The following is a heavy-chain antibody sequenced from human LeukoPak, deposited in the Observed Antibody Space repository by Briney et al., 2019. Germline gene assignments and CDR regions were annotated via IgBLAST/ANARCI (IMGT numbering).Heavy chain of an antibody. J-gene: IGHJ4*02. D-gene: IGHD2-2*01. Sequence: SQTLSLTCTVSGGSISSGSYYWSWIRQPPGKGLEWIGYIYYSGSTNYNPSLKSRVTISVDTSKNQFSLKLSSVTAADTAVYYCARDTLLYCSSTSCHTFDYWGQGTLVTVSS. CDR2: IYYSGST. V-gene: IGHV4-61*01. CDR1: GGSISSGSYY. CDR3: ARDTLLYCSSTSCHTFDY.